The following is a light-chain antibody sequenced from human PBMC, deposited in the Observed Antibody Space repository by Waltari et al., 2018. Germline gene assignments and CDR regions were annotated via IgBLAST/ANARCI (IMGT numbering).Light chain of an antibody. CDR2: EDY. J-gene: IGLJ3*02. V-gene: IGLV6-57*03. CDR3: QSYDGANRL. Sequence: NFMLTPPHSVSESPGTTVTISCTRTSGSIATYYVQWYQQRPGSAPTIVIYEDYQRPAGVPDRFSGSIDTSSNSASLTIAGLKTEDEADYYCQSYDGANRLFGGGTKLTVL. CDR1: SGSIATYY.